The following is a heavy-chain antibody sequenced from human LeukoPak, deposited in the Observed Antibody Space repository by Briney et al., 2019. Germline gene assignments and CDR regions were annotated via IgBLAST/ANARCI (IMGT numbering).Heavy chain of an antibody. CDR1: GFTFTSYN. Sequence: PGGSLRLSCAASGFTFTSYNMNWVRQAPGKGLEWISYICSTCSTIYYSASVRGRFTISRDNAMDVLYLQMNSLRVEDTAVYYCARGPGYGHFFDYWGQGTLVTVSS. CDR3: ARGPGYGHFFDY. V-gene: IGHV3-48*01. J-gene: IGHJ4*02. D-gene: IGHD4-17*01. CDR2: ICSTCSTI.